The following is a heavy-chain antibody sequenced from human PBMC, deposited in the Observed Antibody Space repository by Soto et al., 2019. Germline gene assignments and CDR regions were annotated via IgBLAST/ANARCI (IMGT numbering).Heavy chain of an antibody. J-gene: IGHJ4*02. Sequence: DVQLEESGGAWVRPGGSLRLSCACSGFIFGDAWLSWVRQAHGKGMEWVGGVKRKSDGETTDYAAPVTGRFTISSDDSNPTAYLQLSSLRIADTGIYYCVVRSPVEYWGQGTLVTVSS. D-gene: IGHD1-26*01. V-gene: IGHV3-15*02. CDR3: VVRSPVEY. CDR2: VKRKSDGETT. CDR1: GFIFGDAW.